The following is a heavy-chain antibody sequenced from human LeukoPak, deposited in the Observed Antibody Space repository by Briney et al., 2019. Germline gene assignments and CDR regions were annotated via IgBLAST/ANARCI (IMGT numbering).Heavy chain of an antibody. Sequence: SETLSLTCAVYGGSFSGYYWSWIRQPPGKGLEWIGEINHSGSTNYNPSLKSRVTTSVDTSKNQFSLKLSSVTAADTAVYYCARVGADGSGFLFDYWGQGTLVTVSS. D-gene: IGHD3-10*01. CDR1: GGSFSGYY. J-gene: IGHJ4*02. CDR2: INHSGST. V-gene: IGHV4-34*01. CDR3: ARVGADGSGFLFDY.